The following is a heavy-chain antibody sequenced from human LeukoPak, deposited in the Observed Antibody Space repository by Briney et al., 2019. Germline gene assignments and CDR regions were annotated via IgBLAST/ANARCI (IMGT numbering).Heavy chain of an antibody. CDR3: ARRAVGPKASSWCFDY. D-gene: IGHD6-13*01. CDR1: GGSISSSGHY. Sequence: PSETLSLTCTVSGGSISSSGHYWGWIRQSPGKGLEWLGSIYYSGITYYNPSLMSRVTISVDTPKNQFSLRLSSVTAADTAVYYCARRAVGPKASSWCFDYWGQGILVTVSS. V-gene: IGHV4-39*01. CDR2: IYYSGIT. J-gene: IGHJ4*02.